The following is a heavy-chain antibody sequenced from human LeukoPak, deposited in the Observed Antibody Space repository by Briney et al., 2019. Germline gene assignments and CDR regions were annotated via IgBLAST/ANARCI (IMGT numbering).Heavy chain of an antibody. V-gene: IGHV4-31*03. D-gene: IGHD3-3*01. CDR1: GGSISGGDYY. J-gene: IGHJ4*02. Sequence: PSQTLSLTCTVSGGSISGGDYYWSRIRQHPGKGLEWIGYIYYSGSTYYNPSLKSRLTISVDTSKSQFSLRLSSVTAADTAVYYCARRRDGVYDFDYWGQGTLVTVSS. CDR3: ARRRDGVYDFDY. CDR2: IYYSGST.